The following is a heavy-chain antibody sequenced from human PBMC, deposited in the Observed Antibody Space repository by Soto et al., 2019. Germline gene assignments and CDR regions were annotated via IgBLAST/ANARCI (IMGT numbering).Heavy chain of an antibody. CDR3: VRTGWTPPAC. V-gene: IGHV3-7*01. CDR1: GFTFNRHW. J-gene: IGHJ1*01. D-gene: IGHD6-19*01. CDR2: IKEDGSEK. Sequence: EVQLVESGGGLVQPGGSLRLSCAVSGFTFNRHWMSWVRQTPGKGLEWVASIKEDGSEKSYVDSGKGRFTISRDNAKNSLFLQTNSLRVEDTTVYYCVRTGWTPPACCGQGTLGTVSS.